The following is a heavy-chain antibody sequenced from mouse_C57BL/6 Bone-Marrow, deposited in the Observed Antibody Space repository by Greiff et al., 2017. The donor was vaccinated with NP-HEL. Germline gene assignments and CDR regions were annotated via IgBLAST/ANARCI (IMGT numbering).Heavy chain of an antibody. J-gene: IGHJ2*01. CDR1: GYTFTSYW. CDR3: AREGWLLLYFDY. D-gene: IGHD2-3*01. V-gene: IGHV1-69*01. Sequence: QVQLQQPGAELVMPGASVKLSCKASGYTFTSYWMHWVKQRPGQGLEWIGEIDPSDSYTNYNQKFKGKSTLTVDKSSCTAYMQLSSLTSEDSAVYYCAREGWLLLYFDYWGQGTTLTVSS. CDR2: IDPSDSYT.